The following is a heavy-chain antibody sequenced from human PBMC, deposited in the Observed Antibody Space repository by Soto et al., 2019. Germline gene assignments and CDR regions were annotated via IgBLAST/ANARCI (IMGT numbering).Heavy chain of an antibody. CDR2: ISGSGGST. CDR3: AKDASYDSSGYYGNWFDP. CDR1: GFTFSSYA. D-gene: IGHD3-22*01. Sequence: EVQLLESGGGLVQPGGSLRLSCAASGFTFSSYAMSWVRQAPGKGLEWVSAISGSGGSTYYADSVKGRFTISRDNSKNTLYLQMNSLRAEDTAVYYCAKDASYDSSGYYGNWFDPWGQGTLVTVSS. J-gene: IGHJ5*02. V-gene: IGHV3-23*01.